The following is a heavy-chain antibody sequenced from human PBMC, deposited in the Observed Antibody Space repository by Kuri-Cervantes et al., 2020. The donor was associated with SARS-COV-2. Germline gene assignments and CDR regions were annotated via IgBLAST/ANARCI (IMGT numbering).Heavy chain of an antibody. CDR2: IRYDGSNK. CDR1: GFTFGDYA. D-gene: IGHD1-26*01. J-gene: IGHJ6*03. CDR3: AKALEGGATSLYYYYYYTDV. Sequence: GGSLRLSCTASGFTFGDYAMSWVRQAPGKGLEWVAFIRYDGSNKYYADSVKGRFTISRDNSKNTLYLQMNSLRAEDTAVYYCAKALEGGATSLYYYYYYTDVWGKGTTVTISS. V-gene: IGHV3-30*02.